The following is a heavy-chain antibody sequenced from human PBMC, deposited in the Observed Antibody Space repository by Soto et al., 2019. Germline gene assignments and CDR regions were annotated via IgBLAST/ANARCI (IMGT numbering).Heavy chain of an antibody. J-gene: IGHJ4*02. V-gene: IGHV4-34*01. CDR3: ARGKYCSGGSCYXLVY. D-gene: IGHD2-15*01. CDR1: GGSFSGYY. CDR2: INHSGST. Sequence: SETLSLTCAVYGGSFSGYYWSWIRQPPGKGLEWIGEINHSGSTNYNPSLKSRVTISVDTSKNQFSLKLSSVTAADTAVYYCARGKYCSGGSCYXLVYWGQGTLVTVSS.